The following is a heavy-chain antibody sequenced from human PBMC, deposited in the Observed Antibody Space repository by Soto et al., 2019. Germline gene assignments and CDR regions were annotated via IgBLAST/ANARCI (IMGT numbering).Heavy chain of an antibody. J-gene: IGHJ4*03. CDR2: VSGDGYAS. V-gene: IGHV3-23*01. CDR3: AKRHYYGSGSFALAT. D-gene: IGHD3-10*01. CDR1: GFTFSSNA. Sequence: EVRLLESGGGLVPPGGSLRLSCAGSGFTFSSNAMSWVRQAPGKGLEWVSSVSGDGYASDYADSVKGRFTVSRHNSKNTLYLQMNSLRAEDTAVYYCAKRHYYGSGSFALATWGQGTLLTVSS.